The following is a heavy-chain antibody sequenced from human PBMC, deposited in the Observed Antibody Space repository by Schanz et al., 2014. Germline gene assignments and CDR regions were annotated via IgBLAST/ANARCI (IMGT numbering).Heavy chain of an antibody. CDR1: GYTFTTYA. Sequence: QVQLVQSGAEVKKPGASVKVSCKASGYTFTTYAMSWVRQAPGQGLEWVGWINTGSGDTKYSQNFQGRVTITRDTSTSTVYMELRRLRSDDTAVYYCARSAGRDFWSGYYTRFDYWGQGTLVTVSS. J-gene: IGHJ4*02. V-gene: IGHV1-18*01. CDR3: ARSAGRDFWSGYYTRFDY. D-gene: IGHD3-3*01. CDR2: INTGSGDT.